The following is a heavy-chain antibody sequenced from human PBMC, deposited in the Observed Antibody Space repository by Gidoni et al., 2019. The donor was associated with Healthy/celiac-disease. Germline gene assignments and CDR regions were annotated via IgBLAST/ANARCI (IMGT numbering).Heavy chain of an antibody. Sequence: PASGFTFSSYAMHWSRQAPGKGLEWVAVISYDGSNKYYADSVKGRFTISRDNSKNTLYLQMNSLRAEDTAVYYCARDFTGIAPGGYFDYWGQGTLVTVSS. CDR3: ARDFTGIAPGGYFDY. CDR1: GFTFSSYA. D-gene: IGHD6-13*01. V-gene: IGHV3-30-3*01. J-gene: IGHJ4*02. CDR2: ISYDGSNK.